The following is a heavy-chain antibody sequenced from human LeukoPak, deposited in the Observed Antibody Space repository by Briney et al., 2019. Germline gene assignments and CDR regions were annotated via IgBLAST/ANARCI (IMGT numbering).Heavy chain of an antibody. J-gene: IGHJ3*02. D-gene: IGHD3-10*01. CDR2: ISGSGGST. CDR3: ARDGSRGAFDI. CDR1: GFTFSSYG. Sequence: GGSLRLSCAASGFTFSSYGMSWVRQAPGKGLEWVSAISGSGGSTYYADSVKGRFTISRDNAKNSLYLQMNSLRAEDTAVYYCARDGSRGAFDIWGQGTMDTVSS. V-gene: IGHV3-23*01.